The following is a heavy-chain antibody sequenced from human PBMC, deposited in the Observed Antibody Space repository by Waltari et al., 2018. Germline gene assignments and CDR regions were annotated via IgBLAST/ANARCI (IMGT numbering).Heavy chain of an antibody. CDR1: GYTFTDYY. CDR3: ARGRLVQLKGRETATNDN. V-gene: IGHV1-2*02. Sequence: QVQLVQSGAEVKKPGASLKVSCKASGYTFTDYYMHWVRQAPGQGLEWMGWINPNSGDTTHAQSFQGKVTMTRDTSISTAYMELSSLTSDDTAVYYCARGRLVQLKGRETATNDNWGQGTLVTVSS. CDR2: INPNSGDT. J-gene: IGHJ4*02. D-gene: IGHD1-1*01.